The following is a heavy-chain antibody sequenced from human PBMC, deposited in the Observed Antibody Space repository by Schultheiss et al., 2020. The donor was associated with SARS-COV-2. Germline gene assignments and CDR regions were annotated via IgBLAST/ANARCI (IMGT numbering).Heavy chain of an antibody. CDR1: GFTFDDYA. CDR2: ISWDGGST. J-gene: IGHJ6*02. Sequence: GGSLRLSCAASGFTFDDYAMHWVRQAPGKGLEWVSLISWDGGSTYYADSVKGRFTISRDNSKNSLYLQMNSLRAEDTAVYYCAKHYGDYVPYYYYGMDVWGQGTTVTVSS. D-gene: IGHD4-17*01. V-gene: IGHV3-43D*03. CDR3: AKHYGDYVPYYYYGMDV.